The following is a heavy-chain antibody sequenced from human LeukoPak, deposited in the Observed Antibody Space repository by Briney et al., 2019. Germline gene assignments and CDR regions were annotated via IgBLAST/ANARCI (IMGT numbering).Heavy chain of an antibody. V-gene: IGHV3-23*01. D-gene: IGHD6-13*01. Sequence: GSLRLSCVASGFTFSNIIMSWVRQAPGKGLEWVSSISGTAGSAYYGDSVKGRFSITRDNSKNTVYLQMNKLRADDTAVYYCAKDSRHLSSTRGGLKESRGGFSDYWGQGTLVTVSS. CDR2: ISGTAGSA. J-gene: IGHJ4*02. CDR3: AKDSRHLSSTRGGLKESRGGFSDY. CDR1: GFTFSNII.